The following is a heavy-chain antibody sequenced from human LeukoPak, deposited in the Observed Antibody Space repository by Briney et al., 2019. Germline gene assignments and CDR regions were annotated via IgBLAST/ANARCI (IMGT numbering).Heavy chain of an antibody. CDR3: ARDGQPSYYYYGMDV. J-gene: IGHJ6*02. D-gene: IGHD6-13*01. CDR1: GYTFTNYW. V-gene: IGHV1-2*04. CDR2: INPNSGGT. Sequence: GESLKISCKGSGYTFTNYWIGWVRQAPGQGLEWMGWINPNSGGTNYAQKFQGWVTMTRDTSISTAYMELSRLRSDDTAVYYCARDGQPSYYYYGMDVWGQGTTVTVSS.